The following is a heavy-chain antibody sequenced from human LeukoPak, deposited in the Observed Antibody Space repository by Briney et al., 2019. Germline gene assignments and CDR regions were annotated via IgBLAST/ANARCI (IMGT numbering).Heavy chain of an antibody. CDR2: INAGNVNT. J-gene: IGHJ4*02. V-gene: IGHV1-3*03. CDR1: GYTFTSYA. D-gene: IGHD2-21*02. CDR3: ARSSVVTAMVHLDY. Sequence: GASVKVSCKASGYTFTSYAMHWVRQAPGQRLDWMGWINAGNVNTKYSQEFQGRVNITRDTSASTAYMELSSLRSEDMAVYYCARSSVVTAMVHLDYWGQGTLVTVSS.